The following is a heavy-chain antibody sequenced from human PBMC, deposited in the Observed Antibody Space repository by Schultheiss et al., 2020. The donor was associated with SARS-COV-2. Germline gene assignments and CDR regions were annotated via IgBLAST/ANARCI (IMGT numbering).Heavy chain of an antibody. J-gene: IGHJ5*02. CDR3: ARGIVVVPAYWFDP. CDR1: GGSFSGYY. CDR2: INHSGGT. Sequence: SETLSLTCAVYGGSFSGYYWSWIRQPPGKGLEWIGEINHSGGTNYNPSLKSRVTMSRDTSKNQFSLKLRSVTAADTAVYYCARGIVVVPAYWFDPWGQGTLVTVSS. V-gene: IGHV4-34*01. D-gene: IGHD2-2*01.